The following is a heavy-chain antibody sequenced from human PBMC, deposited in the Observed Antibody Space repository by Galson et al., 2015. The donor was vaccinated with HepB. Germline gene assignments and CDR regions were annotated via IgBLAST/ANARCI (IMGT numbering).Heavy chain of an antibody. J-gene: IGHJ4*02. CDR1: GFTFRSHG. CDR2: ISYDGKKK. V-gene: IGHV3-30*18. D-gene: IGHD3-3*01. Sequence: SLRLSCAASGFTFRSHGMYWVRQAPGKGLEWVALISYDGKKKDYGDSVKGRFTVSRDNSRNTLYLQMNNLSAEDTAVYYCAKDQNFRSGYYRVNIDYWGQGTLVTVSS. CDR3: AKDQNFRSGYYRVNIDY.